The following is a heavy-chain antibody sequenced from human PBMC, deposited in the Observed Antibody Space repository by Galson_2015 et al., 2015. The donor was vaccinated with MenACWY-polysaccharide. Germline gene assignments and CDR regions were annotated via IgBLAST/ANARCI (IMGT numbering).Heavy chain of an antibody. CDR3: ATVKEEGVSCYYFGY. J-gene: IGHJ4*02. CDR2: ISSRAGTM. D-gene: IGHD3-16*01. V-gene: IGHV3-11*01. Sequence: SLRLSCAASGFTFSDYYMSWIRQAPGKGLEWVSYISSRAGTMYYADSVKGRFTISRDNAKNSLYLQMNSLRAEDTAVYYCATVKEEGVSCYYFGYWGQGTLVTVSS. CDR1: GFTFSDYY.